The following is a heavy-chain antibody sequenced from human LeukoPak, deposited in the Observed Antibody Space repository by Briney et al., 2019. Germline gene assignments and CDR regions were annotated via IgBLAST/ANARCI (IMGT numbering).Heavy chain of an antibody. CDR2: ISGYNGNT. Sequence: ASVKVSCKASGYTFTSYGISWVRQAPGQGLEWMGWISGYNGNTNYAQKFQGRVTMTTDTSTSTAYMELRSLRSDDTAVYYCAREGGEYCSGGRCSPYYFDYWGQGTLVTVSS. J-gene: IGHJ4*02. CDR1: GYTFTSYG. D-gene: IGHD2-15*01. V-gene: IGHV1-18*01. CDR3: AREGGEYCSGGRCSPYYFDY.